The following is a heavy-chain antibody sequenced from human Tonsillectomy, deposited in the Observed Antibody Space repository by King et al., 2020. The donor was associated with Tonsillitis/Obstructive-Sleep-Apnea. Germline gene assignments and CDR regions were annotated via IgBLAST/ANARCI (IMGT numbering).Heavy chain of an antibody. V-gene: IGHV3-23*04. J-gene: IGHJ6*03. D-gene: IGHD1-26*01. CDR3: AKDLSGSYYSLYYYYMDV. CDR1: GFTFNNYA. Sequence: VQLVESGGGLVQPGGSLRLSCAASGFTFNNYAMSWVRQAPGKGLEWVSAISNSGGSTYYADSVKGRFTISRDNSKNTLYLQMNSLRAEDTAVYYCAKDLSGSYYSLYYYYMDVWGKGTTVTVSS. CDR2: ISNSGGST.